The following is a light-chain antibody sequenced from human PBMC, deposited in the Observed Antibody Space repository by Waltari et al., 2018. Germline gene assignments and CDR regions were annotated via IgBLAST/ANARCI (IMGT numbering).Light chain of an antibody. J-gene: IGKJ2*01. V-gene: IGKV1-5*03. CDR3: QQYYTYPYT. CDR1: RSIRTW. Sequence: DIQMTQSPSTLSASLGDRATLTCRASRSIRTWLAWYQQKLGKAPKLLIYKASTLEGGVPSRFSGSGSETEFTLTITSLQPDDFATYYCQQYYTYPYTFGQGTKLEIK. CDR2: KAS.